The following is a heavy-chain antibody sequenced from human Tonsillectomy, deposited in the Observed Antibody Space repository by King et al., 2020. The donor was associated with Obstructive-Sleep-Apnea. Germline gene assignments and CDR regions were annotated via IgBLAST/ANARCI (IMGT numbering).Heavy chain of an antibody. V-gene: IGHV3-23*04. CDR3: AKAPFYCTNGVCYSLYYFDY. J-gene: IGHJ4*02. CDR1: GFTFSSYA. D-gene: IGHD2-8*01. CDR2: ISGSGGST. Sequence: QLVQSGGGLVQPGGSLRLSCAASGFTFSSYAMSWVRQAPGKGLDWGSAISGSGGSTYYADSVRGRFTISRDNSKNTLYLQMNSLRAEDTAVYYCAKAPFYCTNGVCYSLYYFDYWGQGTLVTVSS.